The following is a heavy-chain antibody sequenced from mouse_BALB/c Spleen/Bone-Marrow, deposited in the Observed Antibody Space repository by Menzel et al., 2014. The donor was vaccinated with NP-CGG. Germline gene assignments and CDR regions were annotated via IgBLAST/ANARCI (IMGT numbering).Heavy chain of an antibody. Sequence: EVQLQQSGPELVKPGASVKVSCKASGYAFTSYNMYWVKQSHGKSLEWIGYIDPYSGGTNYNQKFRGKATLTVDKSSNTAYIHLNSLTSEDSAVYYCARENYGSSPAYWGQGTMVTVSA. CDR2: IDPYSGGT. J-gene: IGHJ3*01. V-gene: IGHV1S135*01. CDR3: ARENYGSSPAY. D-gene: IGHD1-1*01. CDR1: GYAFTSYN.